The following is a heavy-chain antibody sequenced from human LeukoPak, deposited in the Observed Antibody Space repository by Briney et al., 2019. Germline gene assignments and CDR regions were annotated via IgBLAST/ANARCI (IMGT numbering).Heavy chain of an antibody. CDR1: GGSISNYY. CDR2: IYYSADT. V-gene: IGHV4-59*01. Sequence: PSETLSLTCTASGGSISNYYWSWIRQPPGKGLEWIGYIYYSADTNYNPSLKSRVTISVDTSKNQFSLKLSSVTAADTAVYYCARGRELWWYFDLWGRGTLVTVSS. D-gene: IGHD2-21*01. CDR3: ARGRELWWYFDL. J-gene: IGHJ2*01.